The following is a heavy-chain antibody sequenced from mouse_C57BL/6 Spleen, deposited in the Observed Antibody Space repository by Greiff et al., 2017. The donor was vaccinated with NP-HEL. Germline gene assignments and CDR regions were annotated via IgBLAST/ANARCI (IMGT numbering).Heavy chain of an antibody. CDR3: TTLKYYGSREGYFDV. D-gene: IGHD1-1*01. J-gene: IGHJ1*03. CDR2: IDPEDGDT. V-gene: IGHV14-1*01. CDR1: GFNIKDYY. Sequence: EVQLQQSGAELVRPGASVKLSCTASGFNIKDYYMHWVKQRPEQGLEWIGRIDPEDGDTEYAPKFQGKATMTADTSSNTAYLQLSSLTSEDTAVYYCTTLKYYGSREGYFDVWGKGTTVTVSS.